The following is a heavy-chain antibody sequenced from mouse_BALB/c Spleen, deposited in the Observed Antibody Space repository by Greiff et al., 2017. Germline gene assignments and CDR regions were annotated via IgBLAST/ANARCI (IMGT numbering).Heavy chain of an antibody. D-gene: IGHD2-10*01. Sequence: EVKLVESGGGLVQPGGSLKLSCAASGFTFSSYGMSWVRQTPDKRLELVATINSNGGSTYYPDSVKGRFTISRDNAKNTLYLQMSSLKSEDTAMYYCARAYYGNYVPPGFAYWGQGTLVTVSA. V-gene: IGHV5-6-3*01. CDR3: ARAYYGNYVPPGFAY. J-gene: IGHJ3*01. CDR1: GFTFSSYG. CDR2: INSNGGST.